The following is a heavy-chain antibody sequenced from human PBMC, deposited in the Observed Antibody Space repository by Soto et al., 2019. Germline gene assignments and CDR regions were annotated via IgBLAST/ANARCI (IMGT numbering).Heavy chain of an antibody. V-gene: IGHV4-59*08. J-gene: IGHJ5*02. D-gene: IGHD4-17*01. CDR2: IYYSGST. CDR1: GGSISSYY. Sequence: SETLSLTCTVSGGSISSYYWSWIRQPPGKGLEWIGYIYYSGSTNYNPSLKSRVTISVDTSKNQFSLKLSSVTAADTAVYYCAMTTVTTETNWFDPWGQGTLVTSP. CDR3: AMTTVTTETNWFDP.